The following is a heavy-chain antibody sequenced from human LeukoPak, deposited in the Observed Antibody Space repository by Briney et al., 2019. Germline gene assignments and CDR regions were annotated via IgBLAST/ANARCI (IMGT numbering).Heavy chain of an antibody. Sequence: QPGGSLRLSCVGSGFTFTSYAMNWVRQAPGKGLEWVSGVSGGGSGAYYADSVKGRFTMSRDNSKNTLYLQMNSLRGEDTAAYYCAKGASGSYYIDSWGQGTLVTVSS. V-gene: IGHV3-23*01. J-gene: IGHJ4*02. CDR1: GFTFTSYA. D-gene: IGHD3-10*01. CDR3: AKGASGSYYIDS. CDR2: VSGGGSGA.